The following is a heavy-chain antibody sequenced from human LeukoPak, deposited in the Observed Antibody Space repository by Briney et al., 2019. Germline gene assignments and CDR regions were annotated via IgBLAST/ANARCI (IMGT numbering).Heavy chain of an antibody. CDR3: ATDISIAAAGTAFDY. D-gene: IGHD6-13*01. CDR2: FDPEDGET. V-gene: IGHV1-24*01. Sequence: GASVEVSCKVSGYTLTELSMHWVRQAPGKGLEWVGGFDPEDGETIYAQKFQGRVTMTEDTSTDTAYMELSSLRSEDTAVYYCATDISIAAAGTAFDYWGQGTLVTVSS. CDR1: GYTLTELS. J-gene: IGHJ4*02.